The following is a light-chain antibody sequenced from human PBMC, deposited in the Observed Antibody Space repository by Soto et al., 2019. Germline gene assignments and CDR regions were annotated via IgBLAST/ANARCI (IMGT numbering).Light chain of an antibody. Sequence: QSALTQPASVSGSPGQSITISCSATSSDVGGYNYVSWYQLHPGKAPKLMIYEVSNRPSGVSNRFSGSKSGNTASLTISGLQAEDEADYYCSSYTSFRRVFGGGTKLTVL. CDR2: EVS. J-gene: IGLJ3*02. CDR3: SSYTSFRRV. V-gene: IGLV2-14*01. CDR1: SSDVGGYNY.